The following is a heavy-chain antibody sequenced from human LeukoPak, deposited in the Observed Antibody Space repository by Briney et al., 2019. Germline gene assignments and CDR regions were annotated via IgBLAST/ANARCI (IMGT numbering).Heavy chain of an antibody. J-gene: IGHJ4*02. V-gene: IGHV6-1*01. Sequence: SQTLSLTCAISGDSVSSNIAAWNWIRQSPSRGLEWLGRTYYRSRWYNEYEVSVRSRITISPDTSKNQVYLQLNFVTPEDTAVYYCARSSGDLDYWGQGTLVTVSS. CDR1: GDSVSSNIAA. CDR2: TYYRSRWYN. D-gene: IGHD1-26*01. CDR3: ARSSGDLDY.